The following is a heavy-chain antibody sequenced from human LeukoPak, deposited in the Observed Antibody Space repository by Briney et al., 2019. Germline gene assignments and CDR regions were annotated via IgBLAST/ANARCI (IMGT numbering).Heavy chain of an antibody. CDR1: GGSISSSNW. J-gene: IGHJ4*02. D-gene: IGHD6-19*01. Sequence: PSGTLSLTCAVSGGSISSSNWWSWVRQPPGKGLEWIGEIHHSGSTNYNPSLKSRVTISVDKSKNQFSLKLSSVTAADTAVYYCARRSRSSWLVGSYFDYWGQGTLVTVSS. V-gene: IGHV4-4*02. CDR3: ARRSRSSWLVGSYFDY. CDR2: IHHSGST.